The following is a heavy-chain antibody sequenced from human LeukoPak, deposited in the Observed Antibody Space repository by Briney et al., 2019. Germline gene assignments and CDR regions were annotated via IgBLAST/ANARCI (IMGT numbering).Heavy chain of an antibody. CDR3: AKVNSGSYYDRYYFDY. CDR1: GFTFSSYA. V-gene: IGHV3-30*04. D-gene: IGHD1-26*01. J-gene: IGHJ4*02. Sequence: GGSLRLSCAASGFTFSSYAMHWVRQAPGKGLEWVAVISYDGSNKYYADSVKGRFTISRDNSKNTLYLQMNSLRAEDTAVYYCAKVNSGSYYDRYYFDYWGQGTLVTVSS. CDR2: ISYDGSNK.